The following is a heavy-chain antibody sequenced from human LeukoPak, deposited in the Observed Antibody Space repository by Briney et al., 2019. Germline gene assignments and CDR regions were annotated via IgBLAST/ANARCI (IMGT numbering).Heavy chain of an antibody. V-gene: IGHV4-34*01. CDR3: ARGPPDLPRELLWCGELTSSEGR. CDR2: INHSGST. J-gene: IGHJ4*02. CDR1: GGSFSGYY. Sequence: SETLSLTCAVYGGSFSGYYWSWIRQPPGKGLEWIGEINHSGSTNYNPSLKSRVTISVDTSKNQFSLKLSSVTAADTAVYYCARGPPDLPRELLWCGELTSSEGRWGQGTLVTVSS. D-gene: IGHD3-10*01.